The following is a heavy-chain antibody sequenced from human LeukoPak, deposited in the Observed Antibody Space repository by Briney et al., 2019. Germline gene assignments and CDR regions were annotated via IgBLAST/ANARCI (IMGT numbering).Heavy chain of an antibody. J-gene: IGHJ6*02. D-gene: IGHD2/OR15-2a*01. CDR2: IYYSGNT. CDR1: GGSISSSSYY. V-gene: IGHV4-39*01. Sequence: PSETLSLTCTVSGGSISSSSYYWGWIRQPPGKGLEWIGSIYYSGNTYYNPSLKSRVTISVDTSKNQFSLKLSSVTAADTAVYYCARPGVFPDVWGQGTTVTVSS. CDR3: ARPGVFPDV.